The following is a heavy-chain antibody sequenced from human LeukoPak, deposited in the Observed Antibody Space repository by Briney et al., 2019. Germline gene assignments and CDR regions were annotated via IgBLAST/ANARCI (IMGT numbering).Heavy chain of an antibody. CDR2: IRSKANSYAT. CDR3: TSPGIVTGESS. D-gene: IGHD7-27*01. CDR1: GFTFSGSA. Sequence: GGSLRLSCAASGFTFSGSAMHWVRQASGKGLEWVGRIRSKANSYATAYAASVKGRFTISRDDSKNTAYLQMNSLKTEDTAMYYCTSPGIVTGESSWGQGTLVTVSS. V-gene: IGHV3-73*01. J-gene: IGHJ5*02.